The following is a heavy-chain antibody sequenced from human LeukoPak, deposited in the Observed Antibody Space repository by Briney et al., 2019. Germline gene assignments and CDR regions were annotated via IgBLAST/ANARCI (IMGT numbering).Heavy chain of an antibody. V-gene: IGHV3-48*01. J-gene: IGHJ4*02. CDR3: ARDCQYCSNTNCRCC. CDR1: GFTFSSYS. Sequence: GGSLRLSCAASGFTFSSYSMNWVRQAPGKGLEWVSYISSSSTIIHYADSVKGRFTISRDDAKNSLYLQMNSLRAEDTAVYYCARDCQYCSNTNCRCCWGQGTLVTVSS. D-gene: IGHD2-2*01. CDR2: ISSSSTII.